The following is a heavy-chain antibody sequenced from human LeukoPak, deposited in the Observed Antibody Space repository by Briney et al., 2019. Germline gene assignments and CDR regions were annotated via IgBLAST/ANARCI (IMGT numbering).Heavy chain of an antibody. Sequence: GGSLRLSCAASGFTFSSYAMSWVRQAPGKGLEWVAVISYDGSNKYYADSVKGRFTISRDNSKNTLYLQMNSLRAEDTAVYYCAKDGAHSNFDYWGQGTLVTVSS. CDR3: AKDGAHSNFDY. CDR1: GFTFSSYA. D-gene: IGHD3-16*01. J-gene: IGHJ4*02. V-gene: IGHV3-30*18. CDR2: ISYDGSNK.